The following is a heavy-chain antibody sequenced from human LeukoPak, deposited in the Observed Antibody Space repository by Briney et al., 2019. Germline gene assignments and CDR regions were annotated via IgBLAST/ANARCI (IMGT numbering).Heavy chain of an antibody. Sequence: PGGSLRLSCAASGFTFSSYSMNWVRQAPGKGLEWVGRTKNKANSYTTEYAASVKCRFTISRDESKNSLYLQMNILKPEDTAVYYCARWDSGSCSDWGQGTLVTVSS. V-gene: IGHV3-72*01. CDR1: GFTFSSYS. CDR3: ARWDSGSCSD. CDR2: TKNKANSYTT. J-gene: IGHJ4*02. D-gene: IGHD1-26*01.